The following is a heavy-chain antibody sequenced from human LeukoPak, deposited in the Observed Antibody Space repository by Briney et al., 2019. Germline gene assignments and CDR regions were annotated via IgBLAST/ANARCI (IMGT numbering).Heavy chain of an antibody. D-gene: IGHD2-2*01. V-gene: IGHV3-30-3*01. CDR3: ARDGCSSTSCPPHWAY. Sequence: GGSLRLSCAASGFTFSSYAMHWVRQAPGKGLEWVAVISYDGSNKYYADSVKGRFTISRDNSKNTLYLQMNSLRAEDTAVYYCARDGCSSTSCPPHWAYWGQGTLVTVSS. J-gene: IGHJ4*02. CDR2: ISYDGSNK. CDR1: GFTFSSYA.